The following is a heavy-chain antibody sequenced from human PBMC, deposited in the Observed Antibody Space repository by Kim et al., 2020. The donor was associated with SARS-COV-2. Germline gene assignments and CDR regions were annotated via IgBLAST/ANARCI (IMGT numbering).Heavy chain of an antibody. J-gene: IGHJ6*02. D-gene: IGHD2-21*02. V-gene: IGHV4-34*01. CDR3: ARWNTEVTVGMDV. CDR2: INHSGST. CDR1: GGSFSGYY. Sequence: SETLSLTCAVYGGSFSGYYWSWIRQPPGKGLEWIGEINHSGSTDYNPSLKSRVTISVDTSKNQFSLKLSSVTAADTAVYYCARWNTEVTVGMDVWGQGTTVTVSS.